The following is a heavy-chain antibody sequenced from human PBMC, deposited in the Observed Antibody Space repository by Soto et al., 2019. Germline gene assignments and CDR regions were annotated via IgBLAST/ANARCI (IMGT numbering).Heavy chain of an antibody. D-gene: IGHD2-15*01. Sequence: QVHLVQSGAEVKKPGASVKVSCEASGYTFTKYGIHWLRQAPGQRLEWMGTINVGNGDTTYSKTLKGRVSFTKDTSATTANMELRSLRSEDTAVYYFARPPGYCSAGACFADRIYWGQGTLVTVSS. CDR1: GYTFTKYG. CDR2: INVGNGDT. V-gene: IGHV1-3*01. CDR3: ARPPGYCSAGACFADRIY. J-gene: IGHJ4*02.